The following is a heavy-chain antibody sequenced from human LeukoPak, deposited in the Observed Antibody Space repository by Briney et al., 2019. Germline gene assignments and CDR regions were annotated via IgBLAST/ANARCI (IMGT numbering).Heavy chain of an antibody. V-gene: IGHV4-4*02. CDR3: ARADDYGDYGLGLFDY. Sequence: PSETLSLTCAVSGGSISSSNWWSWVRQPPGKGLEWIGEIYHSGSTNYNPSLKSRVTISVDKSKNQFSLKLSSVTAADTAVYYCARADDYGDYGLGLFDYWGQGTLVTVSS. D-gene: IGHD4-17*01. CDR2: IYHSGST. CDR1: GGSISSSNW. J-gene: IGHJ4*02.